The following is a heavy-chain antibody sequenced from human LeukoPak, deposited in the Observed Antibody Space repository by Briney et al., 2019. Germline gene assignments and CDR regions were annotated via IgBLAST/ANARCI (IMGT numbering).Heavy chain of an antibody. V-gene: IGHV3-48*03. CDR1: GFTFSNYD. CDR3: ARARSTSSWNGENWFDP. D-gene: IGHD6-13*01. CDR2: ISSRGDII. J-gene: IGHJ5*02. Sequence: PGGSLRLSCVASGFTFSNYDMNWVRQAPGKGLEWVSYISSRGDIIYYADSVKGRFTISRDNAKNSLYLQMNSLRGEDTAVYYCARARSTSSWNGENWFDPWGQGTLVTVSS.